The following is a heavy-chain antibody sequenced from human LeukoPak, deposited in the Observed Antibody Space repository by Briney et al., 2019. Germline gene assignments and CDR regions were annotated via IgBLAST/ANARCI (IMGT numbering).Heavy chain of an antibody. D-gene: IGHD3-22*01. CDR3: ARFRAYDSSGYDYYYYYGMDV. J-gene: IGHJ6*02. Sequence: PSETLSLTCTVSGGSDSSGSYYWSWIRQPPGKGLEWIGYIYYSGSTNYNPSLKSRVTISVDTSKNQFSLKLSSVTAADTAVYYCARFRAYDSSGYDYYYYYGMDVWGQGTTVTVSS. CDR2: IYYSGST. V-gene: IGHV4-61*01. CDR1: GGSDSSGSYY.